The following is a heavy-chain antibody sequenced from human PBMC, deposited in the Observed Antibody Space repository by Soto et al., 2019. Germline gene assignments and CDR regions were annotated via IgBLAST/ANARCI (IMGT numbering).Heavy chain of an antibody. D-gene: IGHD1-1*01. J-gene: IGHJ4*02. CDR3: ARVVRAGWNDY. Sequence: QVQLVQSGAAVKKPGSSVKVSCKASGGTFSSYTISWVRQAPGQGLEWMGRIIPILGIANYAQKFQGRVTITADKSTSTAYTELSSLRSEDPAVYYCARVVRAGWNDYWGQGTLVTVSS. V-gene: IGHV1-69*02. CDR2: IIPILGIA. CDR1: GGTFSSYT.